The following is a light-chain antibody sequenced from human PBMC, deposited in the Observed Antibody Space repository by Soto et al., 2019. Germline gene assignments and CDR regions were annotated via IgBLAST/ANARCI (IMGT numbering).Light chain of an antibody. V-gene: IGKV1-5*01. J-gene: IGKJ2*01. Sequence: DIQMTQSPSLLSASIGDRVTITWRATQSIDNWLAWYQQKPGKAPQLLIYDASRVKTGDPSIFTASGSGTEFTLTINTLQADDSATYFCQHYNGYPYTFVPGTKVDIK. CDR3: QHYNGYPYT. CDR1: QSIDNW. CDR2: DAS.